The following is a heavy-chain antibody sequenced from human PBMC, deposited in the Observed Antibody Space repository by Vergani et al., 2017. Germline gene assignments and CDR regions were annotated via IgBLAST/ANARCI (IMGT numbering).Heavy chain of an antibody. CDR3: ARVNTETNGHLYYYYYMDV. V-gene: IGHV4-34*01. CDR2: IDHTGRP. CDR1: GGSFTSYH. Sequence: QVQLQQWGGGLLKPSETLSHTCVVNGGSFTSYHWTWIRQSPGEGLEWVGDIDHTGRPDYNPSVKSRLTMSVDKSRNQFSLTLNSLTATDTAIYFCARVNTETNGHLYYYYYMDVWGQGTAVTVS. J-gene: IGHJ6*03. D-gene: IGHD4-11*01.